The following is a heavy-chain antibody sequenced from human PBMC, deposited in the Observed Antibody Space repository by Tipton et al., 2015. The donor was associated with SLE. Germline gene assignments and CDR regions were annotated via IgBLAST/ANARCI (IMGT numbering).Heavy chain of an antibody. CDR1: GGSFSGYY. J-gene: IGHJ2*01. D-gene: IGHD6-19*01. CDR2: IIHRGST. V-gene: IGHV4-34*01. CDR3: ARGQIAVAGRKWYFER. Sequence: TLSLTCAVYGGSFSGYYWSWFRQPPGKGLAWIGVIIHRGSTNNNSSLKSRVTISVDTSKNQFSLKLSSVTAGDTAVYYCARGQIAVAGRKWYFERWGRGTRVTVSS.